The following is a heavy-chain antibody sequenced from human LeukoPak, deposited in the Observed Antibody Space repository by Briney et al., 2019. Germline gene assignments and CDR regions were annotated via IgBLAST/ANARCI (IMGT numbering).Heavy chain of an antibody. V-gene: IGHV4-39*07. D-gene: IGHD1-1*01. Sequence: SEALSLTCTVSGGSISSSRYYWGRGPQPPGKGLEWTGSSCYSGSAYDNPLLNRRVIISEDTSKNQFSLKLSSVTAADTAVYYCARDTKNGHTHAFDIWGQGTMVTVSS. CDR1: GGSISSSRYY. CDR3: ARDTKNGHTHAFDI. J-gene: IGHJ3*02. CDR2: SCYSGSA.